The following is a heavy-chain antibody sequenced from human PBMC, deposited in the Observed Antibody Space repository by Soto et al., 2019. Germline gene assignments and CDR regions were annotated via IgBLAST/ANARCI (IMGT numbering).Heavy chain of an antibody. CDR1: GYTFTSYS. CDR3: ARXGNIVVVVAATENWFDP. V-gene: IGHV1-3*01. CDR2: INAGNGNT. Sequence: ASVKVSCKASGYTFTSYSMHWVRQAPGQRLEWMGWINAGNGNTKYSQKFQGRVTITRDTSASTAYMELSSLRSEDTAVYYCARXGNIVVVVAATENWFDPWGQGTLVTVSS. D-gene: IGHD2-15*01. J-gene: IGHJ5*02.